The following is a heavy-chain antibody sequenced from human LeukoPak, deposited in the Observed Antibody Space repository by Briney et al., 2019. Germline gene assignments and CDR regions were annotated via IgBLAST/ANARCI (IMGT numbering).Heavy chain of an antibody. V-gene: IGHV3-21*01. CDR3: ARGGDIVVVVAATPDY. J-gene: IGHJ4*02. D-gene: IGHD2-15*01. Sequence: GGSLRLSCAASGFTFSSYSVNWVRQAPGKGLEWVSSISSSSSYIYYADSVKGRFTISRDNAKNSLYLQMNSLRAEDTAVYYCARGGDIVVVVAATPDYWGQGTLVTVSS. CDR2: ISSSSSYI. CDR1: GFTFSSYS.